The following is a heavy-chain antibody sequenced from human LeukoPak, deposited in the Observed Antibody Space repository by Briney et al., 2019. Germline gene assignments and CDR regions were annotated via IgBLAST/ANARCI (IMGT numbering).Heavy chain of an antibody. D-gene: IGHD3-3*01. J-gene: IGHJ4*02. CDR1: GYTFTTHY. CDR3: ARDLLSTIFGAEGFDY. CDR2: INPNSGGT. Sequence: GASVKVSCKASGYTFTTHYMHWVRQAPGQGLEWMGWINPNSGGTNYAQKFQGRVTMTRDTSISTAYMELSRLRSDDTAVYYCARDLLSTIFGAEGFDYWGQGTLVTVSS. V-gene: IGHV1-2*02.